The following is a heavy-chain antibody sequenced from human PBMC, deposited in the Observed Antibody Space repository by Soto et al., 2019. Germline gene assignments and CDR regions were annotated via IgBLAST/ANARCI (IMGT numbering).Heavy chain of an antibody. CDR1: GFTFSSYS. D-gene: IGHD3-22*01. V-gene: IGHV3-33*01. CDR3: ARYYYDSSGYYPL. J-gene: IGHJ4*02. CDR2: IWSDGSNK. Sequence: QVQLVESGGGVVQPGRSLRLSCAASGFTFSSYSMHWVRQAPGKGLEWVAVIWSDGSNKYYADSVKGRFTISRDNSKNTLYLQMNSLRAEDTAVYYCARYYYDSSGYYPLWGQGTLVTASS.